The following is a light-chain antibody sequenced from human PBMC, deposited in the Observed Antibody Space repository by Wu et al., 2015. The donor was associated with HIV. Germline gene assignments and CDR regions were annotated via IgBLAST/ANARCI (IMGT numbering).Light chain of an antibody. CDR3: QQYGSSLLT. CDR1: QSVTSTY. CDR2: GES. J-gene: IGKJ4*01. V-gene: IGKV3-20*01. Sequence: EIVLTQSPGTLSLSPGERATLSCRASQSVTSTYLAWYQQKPGQAPRLLMYGESSRATGIPDRFSGSGSGTDFTLTISRLEPEDFAVYYCQQYGSSLLTFGGGTKVEIK.